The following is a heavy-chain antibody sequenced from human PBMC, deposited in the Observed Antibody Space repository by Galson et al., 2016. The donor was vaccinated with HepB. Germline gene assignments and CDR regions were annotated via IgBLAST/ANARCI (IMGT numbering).Heavy chain of an antibody. V-gene: IGHV5-51*01. CDR2: IYPGDSDT. J-gene: IGHJ6*02. Sequence: SVAEVNQPGESLKISCKGSGDSFSTYWIGWVRQVPGKGLEWMGIIYPGDSDTKYSPSFQGQVTISADEARSAACLQWTSLKASDTAMYYCVRLPLVSGKRYYGVDVWGQGTTVTVSS. D-gene: IGHD6-19*01. CDR3: VRLPLVSGKRYYGVDV. CDR1: GDSFSTYW.